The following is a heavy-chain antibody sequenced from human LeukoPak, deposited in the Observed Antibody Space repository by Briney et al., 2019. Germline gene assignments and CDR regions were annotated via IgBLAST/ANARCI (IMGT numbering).Heavy chain of an antibody. CDR1: GFTFSSYA. CDR3: ARDRDGYPGY. Sequence: GGSLRLSCAASGFTFSSYAMHWVRQAPGKGLEWVANIKQDGSEKYYVDSVKGRFTISRDNAKNSLYLQMNSLRAEDTAVYYCARDRDGYPGYWGQGTLVTVSS. V-gene: IGHV3-7*01. J-gene: IGHJ4*02. CDR2: IKQDGSEK. D-gene: IGHD5-24*01.